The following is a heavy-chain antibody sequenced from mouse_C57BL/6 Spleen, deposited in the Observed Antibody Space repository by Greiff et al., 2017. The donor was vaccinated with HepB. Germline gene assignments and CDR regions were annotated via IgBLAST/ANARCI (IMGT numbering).Heavy chain of an antibody. CDR1: GYTFTDYY. J-gene: IGHJ4*01. CDR2: INPNNGGT. Sequence: EVQLQQSGPELVKPGASVKISCKASGYTFTDYYMNWVKQSHGKSLEWIGDINPNNGGTSYNQKFKGKATLTVDKSSSTAYMERRSLTSEDSAVYYCARSTAMDYWGQGTSVTVSS. V-gene: IGHV1-26*01. CDR3: ARSTAMDY.